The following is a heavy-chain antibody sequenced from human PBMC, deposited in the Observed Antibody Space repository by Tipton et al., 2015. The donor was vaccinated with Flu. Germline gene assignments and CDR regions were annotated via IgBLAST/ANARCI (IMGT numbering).Heavy chain of an antibody. J-gene: IGHJ3*01. CDR1: GFSFEDYA. D-gene: IGHD3-3*01. Sequence: QLVQSGGLLVQPGGSLRLSCAASGFSFEDYAMNWVRQAPGKGLEWVSGITWNSGTIGYADSVKGRFTISRDNAKNSLYLQMNSLRAEDTALYCCAKDLARFNLWSGEKWGLDAFDVGGQGTVLSLSS. CDR3: AKDLARFNLWSGEKWGLDAFDV. CDR2: ITWNSGTI. V-gene: IGHV3-9*01.